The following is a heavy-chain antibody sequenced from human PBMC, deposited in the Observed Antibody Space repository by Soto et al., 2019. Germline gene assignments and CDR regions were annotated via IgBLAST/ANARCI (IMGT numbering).Heavy chain of an antibody. D-gene: IGHD1-26*01. CDR2: INAGEGNT. CDR1: GYTFTSHA. CDR3: AGGSGSHFPYFDY. Sequence: QVQLVQSGAEVKKPGASVKVSCKASGYTFTSHAMHWVRQAPGQRLEWMGWINAGEGNTKYSQKFRGRVTFTRDTSASIAYMELSSLRSEDTAVYYCAGGSGSHFPYFDYWGRGILVTVSS. J-gene: IGHJ4*02. V-gene: IGHV1-3*01.